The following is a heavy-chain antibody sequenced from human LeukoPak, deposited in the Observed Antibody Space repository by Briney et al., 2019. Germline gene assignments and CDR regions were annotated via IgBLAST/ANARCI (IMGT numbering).Heavy chain of an antibody. D-gene: IGHD1-26*01. J-gene: IGHJ4*02. CDR3: ARQGGWGGAASLIEY. CDR1: GVSISTSTYY. CDR2: MFYRGST. V-gene: IGHV4-39*01. Sequence: PSETLSLTCTVSGVSISTSTYYWAWIRQPPGKGLEWIGSMFYRGSTYHNASLKSRVTISVDTSKNQFSLNLSSVTASDTAIFYCARQGGWGGAASLIEYWGQGTLVTVSS.